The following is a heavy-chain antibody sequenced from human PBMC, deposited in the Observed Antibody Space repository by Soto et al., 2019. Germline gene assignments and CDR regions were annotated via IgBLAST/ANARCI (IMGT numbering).Heavy chain of an antibody. CDR3: VREACRTGSGCPSLDYLDV. CDR1: GFIFSSRD. J-gene: IGHJ6*04. V-gene: IGHV3-13*01. CDR2: IAVRGET. Sequence: EVQLVESGGGLAQPGGSLRLSCAASGFIFSSRDLHWVHQTTGKGLEWVSAIAVRGETYYADSVKGRFTVSRDNDRTSLYLQMNSLRAGDTAVYYCVREACRTGSGCPSLDYLDVWGKGTTVTVSS. D-gene: IGHD5-12*01.